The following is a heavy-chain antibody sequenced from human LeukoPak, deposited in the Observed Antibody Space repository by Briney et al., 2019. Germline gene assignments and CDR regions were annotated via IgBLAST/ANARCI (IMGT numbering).Heavy chain of an antibody. V-gene: IGHV3-74*01. CDR1: GFTFSSYS. J-gene: IGHJ5*02. CDR3: AKDYCSSTSCYTWLNWFDP. CDR2: INTDGSST. D-gene: IGHD2-2*02. Sequence: PGGSLRLSCAASGFTFSSYSMNWVRQAPGKGLEWVSRINTDGSSTSYADSVKGRFTISRDNAKNTLYLQMNSLRAEDTAVYYCAKDYCSSTSCYTWLNWFDPWGQGTLVTVSS.